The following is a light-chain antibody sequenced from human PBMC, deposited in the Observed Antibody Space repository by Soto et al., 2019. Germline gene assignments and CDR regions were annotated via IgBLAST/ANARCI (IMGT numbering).Light chain of an antibody. CDR1: QSVSSSY. J-gene: IGKJ1*01. CDR2: GAF. Sequence: EIVLTQSPGTLSLSPGERATLSCRASQSVSSSYLAWYQQNPGQAPRLLIYGAFTRATGIPARFSGTGSGTEFTLTISSLQPDDFATYYCQQYNTFWTFGQGTKVDIK. CDR3: QQYNTFWT. V-gene: IGKV3-20*01.